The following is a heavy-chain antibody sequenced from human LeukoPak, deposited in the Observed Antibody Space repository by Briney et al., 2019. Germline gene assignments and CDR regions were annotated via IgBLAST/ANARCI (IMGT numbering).Heavy chain of an antibody. J-gene: IGHJ6*03. D-gene: IGHD2-2*01. CDR2: ISGSGGST. V-gene: IGHV3-23*01. CDR3: AKSYCSSTSCWGYYYMDV. CDR1: GFTFSSYA. Sequence: GGSLRLSCAASGFTFSSYAMSWVRQAPGKGLEWVSAISGSGGSTYYADSVKGRFTISRDNSKNTLYLQMNSLRAEDTAVYYCAKSYCSSTSCWGYYYMDVWGKGTTVTVSS.